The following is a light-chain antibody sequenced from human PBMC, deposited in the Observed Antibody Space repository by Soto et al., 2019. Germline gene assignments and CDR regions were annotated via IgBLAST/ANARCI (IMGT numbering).Light chain of an antibody. J-gene: IGKJ2*01. V-gene: IGKV3-20*01. CDR1: QSVSSSY. CDR2: GAS. CDR3: QQYGSSPPVYT. Sequence: EIVLTQSPGTLSLSPGERATLSCRASQSVSSSYLAWYQQRPGQAPRLLIYGASSRATGIPDRFSGSGSGTAFTLPISRLEPEDFAVYYCQQYGSSPPVYTFGQGTKLEIK.